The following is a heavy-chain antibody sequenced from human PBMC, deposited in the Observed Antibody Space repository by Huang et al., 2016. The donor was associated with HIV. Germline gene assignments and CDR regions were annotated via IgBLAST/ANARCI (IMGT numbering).Heavy chain of an antibody. CDR1: GGSIRSSDYH. J-gene: IGHJ6*03. CDR3: ARHREGPVAYYSGWGSHLNYMDV. Sequence: QLLLQESGPGLVKPSEALALTCAVSGGSIRSSDYHWGWIRQPPGKGLEWIGRIYYKGSTNYSPALKVRVTIAVDTSKSLCFLNLTSMTAADTAVYYCARHREGPVAYYSGWGSHLNYMDVWGRGRTVVVSS. CDR2: IYYKGST. V-gene: IGHV4-39*01. D-gene: IGHD3-10*01.